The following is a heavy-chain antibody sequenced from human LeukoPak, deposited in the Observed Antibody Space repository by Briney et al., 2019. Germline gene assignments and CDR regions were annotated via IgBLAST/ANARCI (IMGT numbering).Heavy chain of an antibody. CDR2: IWYDGSNK. Sequence: GGSLRLSCAASGFTFISYGMHWLRQGPGKGREWGAVIWYDGSNKYYADSVKGRFTISRDNSKNTLYLQMNSLRAEDTAVYYCARDPQESTYYYGMDVWGQGTTVTVSS. CDR1: GFTFISYG. J-gene: IGHJ6*02. D-gene: IGHD2-2*01. V-gene: IGHV3-33*01. CDR3: ARDPQESTYYYGMDV.